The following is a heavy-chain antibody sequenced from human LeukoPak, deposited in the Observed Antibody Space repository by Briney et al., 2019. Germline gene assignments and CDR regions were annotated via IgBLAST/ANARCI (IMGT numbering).Heavy chain of an antibody. CDR1: GGFISRYY. J-gene: IGHJ6*02. D-gene: IGHD3-3*01. CDR2: IYYSGST. CDR3: AGAYDVWSGYYPGYYYYGTDV. Sequence: SETLSLTCIVSGGFISRYYWSWIRQPPGKGLEWIGYIYYSGSTNYNPSRKSRVTIPVDPSKNQFSLKLSSVTAAATAVYYVAGAYDVWSGYYPGYYYYGTDVWGQGTTVTVSS. V-gene: IGHV4-59*08.